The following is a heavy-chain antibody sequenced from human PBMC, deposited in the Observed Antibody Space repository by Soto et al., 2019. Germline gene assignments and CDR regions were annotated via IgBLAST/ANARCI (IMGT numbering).Heavy chain of an antibody. V-gene: IGHV4-59*01. CDR3: ARVQSTSCGYYYAVDV. Sequence: QVQLQESGPGLVKPSETLSLTCRISGGSISSYYWNWIRQAPGKGLEWIGFISYSGSTNYNPALTSRVTISVDTSKDQISLRLNSVTAADTAVYYCARVQSTSCGYYYAVDVWGQGTTVTVSS. CDR1: GGSISSYY. J-gene: IGHJ6*01. CDR2: ISYSGST. D-gene: IGHD2-2*01.